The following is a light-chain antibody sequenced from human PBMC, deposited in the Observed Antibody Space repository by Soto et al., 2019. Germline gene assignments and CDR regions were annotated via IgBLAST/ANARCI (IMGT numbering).Light chain of an antibody. J-gene: IGKJ1*01. CDR2: GAS. CDR3: QQYGSSPWT. Sequence: EIVLTQSPGTLSLSPGERATLYCRAGQSASSRYLAWYQQKPGQAPRLLIYGASSRATGIPDRFSGSGSGTDFTLTISRLEPEDLAVYYCQQYGSSPWTFGQGTNVELK. V-gene: IGKV3-20*01. CDR1: QSASSRY.